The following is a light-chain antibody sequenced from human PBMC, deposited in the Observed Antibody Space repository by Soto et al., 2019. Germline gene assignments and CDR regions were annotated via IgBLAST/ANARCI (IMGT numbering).Light chain of an antibody. CDR1: SGHSSYA. CDR2: LNSDGSH. J-gene: IGLJ2*01. CDR3: QTWGTGIRVV. V-gene: IGLV4-69*01. Sequence: QPVLTQSPSASASLGASVKLTCTLSSGHSSYAIAWHQQQPEKGPRYLMKLNSDGSHSKGDGIPDRFSGSGSGAERYLTISSLQSEDEADYYCQTWGTGIRVVFGGGTKLTVL.